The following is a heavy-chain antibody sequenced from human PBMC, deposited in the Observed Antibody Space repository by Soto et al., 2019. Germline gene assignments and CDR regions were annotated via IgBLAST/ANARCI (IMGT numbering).Heavy chain of an antibody. CDR3: VRGGGGSAGSYLWFDS. CDR2: IGSTGAST. V-gene: IGHV3-64D*06. J-gene: IGHJ5*01. Sequence: GGSLRLSCSASGFTFSHSAMHWVRQAPGKRFEYVAAIGSTGASTYYPGSLKVRFIISRDNSKNTLFFQMNSLRPEDPAVYCCVRGGGGSAGSYLWFDSWGQGXLVTVYS. D-gene: IGHD3-16*01. CDR1: GFTFSHSA.